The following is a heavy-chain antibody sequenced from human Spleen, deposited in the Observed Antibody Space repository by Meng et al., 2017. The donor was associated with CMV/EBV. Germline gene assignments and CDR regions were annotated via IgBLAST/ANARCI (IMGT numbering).Heavy chain of an antibody. V-gene: IGHV3-23*01. D-gene: IGHD1-7*01. Sequence: ESLKISCSVSGFTFTRYAMTWVRQAPGKGLDWVAGVSASGGLTYYADSVEGRFTISKDTSENKMYLQMNSLRAEDTAVYFCARGGALDWNYNIGMDVWGQGTAVTVSS. CDR1: GFTFTRYA. J-gene: IGHJ6*02. CDR3: ARGGALDWNYNIGMDV. CDR2: VSASGGLT.